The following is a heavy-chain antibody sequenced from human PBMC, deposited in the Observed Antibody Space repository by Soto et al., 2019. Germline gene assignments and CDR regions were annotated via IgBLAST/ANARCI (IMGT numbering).Heavy chain of an antibody. D-gene: IGHD3-10*01. CDR2: IWYDGSNK. CDR1: GFTFSSYG. CDR3: FLSPPYYYHESKGDDY. Sequence: GGSLRLSCAASGFTFSSYGMHWVRQAPGKGLEWVAVIWYDGSNKYYADSVKGRFTISTDNAKNSLYLQMNSLRDEDTAVYYCFLSPPYYYHESKGDDYWGQGTLVTVSS. J-gene: IGHJ4*02. V-gene: IGHV3-33*01.